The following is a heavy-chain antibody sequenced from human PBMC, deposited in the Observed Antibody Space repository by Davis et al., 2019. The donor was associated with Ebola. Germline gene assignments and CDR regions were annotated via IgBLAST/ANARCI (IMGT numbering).Heavy chain of an antibody. V-gene: IGHV3-7*03. Sequence: GGSLRLSCAASGFTFSSFWMTWVRQAPGKGLEWVANIKQDGSEKYYVDSMKGRFSISRDNARNSLYLQMNSLRAEDTAVYYCARDQNYYYYGMDVWGQGTTVTVSS. CDR1: GFTFSSFW. CDR3: ARDQNYYYYGMDV. J-gene: IGHJ6*02. CDR2: IKQDGSEK. D-gene: IGHD2/OR15-2a*01.